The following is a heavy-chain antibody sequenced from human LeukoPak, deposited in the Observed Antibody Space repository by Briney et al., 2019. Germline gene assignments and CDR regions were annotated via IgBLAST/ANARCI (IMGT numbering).Heavy chain of an antibody. CDR1: GYTLTELS. J-gene: IGHJ4*02. CDR3: ATGRSWYYYGSGSYNYFDY. Sequence: ASVKVSCKVSGYTLTELSMHWVRQAPGKGLEWMGGFDPEDGETIYAQKFQGRVTMTEDTSTDTAYMELSSLRSEDTAVYYCATGRSWYYYGSGSYNYFDYWGQGTLVTVSS. CDR2: FDPEDGET. D-gene: IGHD3-10*01. V-gene: IGHV1-24*01.